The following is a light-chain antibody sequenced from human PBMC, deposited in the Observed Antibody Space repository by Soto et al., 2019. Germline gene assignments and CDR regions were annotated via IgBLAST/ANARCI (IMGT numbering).Light chain of an antibody. Sequence: DIVMTQSPLSLPVTPGEPASISCRSSQSLLHSNGYNYLDWYLQKPGQSPQLLIYLGSNRASGVTDRFSGSGSGPDFTLKISRVEAEDVGVYYCMQALQTPLTFGVGTKVEIK. CDR1: QSLLHSNGYNY. V-gene: IGKV2-28*01. CDR2: LGS. J-gene: IGKJ4*01. CDR3: MQALQTPLT.